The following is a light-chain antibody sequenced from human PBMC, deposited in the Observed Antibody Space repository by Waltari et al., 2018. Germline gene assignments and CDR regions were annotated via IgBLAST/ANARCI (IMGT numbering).Light chain of an antibody. J-gene: IGKJ4*01. CDR1: QSVSSN. CDR2: GAS. CDR3: QQYNNWPFT. Sequence: SGRASQSVSSNLAWYQQKPGQAPRLLIYGASTRATGIPARFSGSGSGTEFTLTISSLQSEDFAVYYCQQYNNWPFTFGGGTKVEIK. V-gene: IGKV3-15*01.